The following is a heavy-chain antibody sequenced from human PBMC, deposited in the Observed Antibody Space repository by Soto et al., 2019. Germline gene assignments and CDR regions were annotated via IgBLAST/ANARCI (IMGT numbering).Heavy chain of an antibody. J-gene: IGHJ2*01. CDR3: ARPLWRDDYNWGYFDL. V-gene: IGHV3-30-3*01. Sequence: QVQLVESGGGVVQPGRSLRLSCAASGFTFSSYAMHWVRQAPGKGMEWVAVISYDGSSKYYTDSVKGPFTISRDNSKNTLYLQTNSLRAEDTAVYYCARPLWRDDYNWGYFDLSGRGTLVTVSS. CDR2: ISYDGSSK. CDR1: GFTFSSYA. D-gene: IGHD4-4*01.